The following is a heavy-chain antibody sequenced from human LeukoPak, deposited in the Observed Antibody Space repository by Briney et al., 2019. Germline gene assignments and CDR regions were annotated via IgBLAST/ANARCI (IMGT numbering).Heavy chain of an antibody. J-gene: IGHJ1*01. Sequence: SETLSLTCAVYGGSSSGYYWSWVRQPPGKGLEWIGEINHSGSANYNPSLKSRVTISVDTSKNQFSLKLTSVTAADTAVYYCARAPDGVIEYFQYWGQGTLVTVSS. CDR1: GGSSSGYY. D-gene: IGHD2-21*01. CDR3: ARAPDGVIEYFQY. V-gene: IGHV4-34*01. CDR2: INHSGSA.